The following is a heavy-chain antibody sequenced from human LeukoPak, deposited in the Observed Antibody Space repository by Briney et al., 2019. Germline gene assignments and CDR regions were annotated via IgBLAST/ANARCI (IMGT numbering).Heavy chain of an antibody. D-gene: IGHD5-18*01. CDR1: GGSFSGYY. V-gene: IGHV4-59*01. J-gene: IGHJ6*03. CDR2: IYYSGST. CDR3: ARTTEGGYTYGYFYYNYMDV. Sequence: SETLSLTCAVYGGSFSGYYWSWIRQPPGKGLEWIGYIYYSGSTNYNPSLKSRVTISVDTSKNQFSLKLTSVTAADTAVYYCARTTEGGYTYGYFYYNYMDVWGKGTTVTISS.